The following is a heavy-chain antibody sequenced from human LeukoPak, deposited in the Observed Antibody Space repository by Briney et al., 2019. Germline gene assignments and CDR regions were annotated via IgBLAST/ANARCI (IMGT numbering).Heavy chain of an antibody. CDR3: AKVGNDYYDSSGYHYNEFDY. CDR1: GFTFSSYG. CDR2: ISGSGGST. J-gene: IGHJ4*02. D-gene: IGHD3-22*01. V-gene: IGHV3-23*01. Sequence: GGSLRLSCAASGFTFSSYGMSWVRQAPGKGLEWVSAISGSGGSTYYADSVKGRFTISRDNSKNTLYLQMNSLRAEDTAVYYCAKVGNDYYDSSGYHYNEFDYWGQGTLVTVSS.